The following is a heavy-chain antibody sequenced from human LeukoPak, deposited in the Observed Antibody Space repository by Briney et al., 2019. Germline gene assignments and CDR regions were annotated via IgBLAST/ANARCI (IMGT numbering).Heavy chain of an antibody. V-gene: IGHV4-59*02. CDR3: ARIHRYCSGGACYVLDN. CDR2: VYYSGST. D-gene: IGHD2-15*01. J-gene: IGHJ4*02. Sequence: SETLSLTCVVSGGSVSGYYWGWIRQPSGRGLVWIGYVYYSGSTNYNPSFKSRITISVDTSRNQFSLQLSSVTAADTAVYYCARIHRYCSGGACYVLDNWGQGTLVAVSS. CDR1: GGSVSGYY.